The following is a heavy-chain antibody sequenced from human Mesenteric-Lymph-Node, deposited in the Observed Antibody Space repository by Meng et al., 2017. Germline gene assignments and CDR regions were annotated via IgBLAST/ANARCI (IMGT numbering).Heavy chain of an antibody. D-gene: IGHD1-1*01. J-gene: IGHJ4*02. Sequence: SETLSLTCTVSGGSVNSANYYWSWIRQSPETGLEWIAYIYYNGSPHYNPSLRSRVTTSVDTSKNQFSLKLTSVTAADTAVYYCARERSWNDFGYFDYWGPGTLVTVSS. CDR1: GGSVNSANYY. V-gene: IGHV4-61*01. CDR3: ARERSWNDFGYFDY. CDR2: IYYNGSP.